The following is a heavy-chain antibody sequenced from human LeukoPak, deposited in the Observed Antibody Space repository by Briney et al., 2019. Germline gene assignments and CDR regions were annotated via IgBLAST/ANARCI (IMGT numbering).Heavy chain of an antibody. CDR2: ISYDGSNK. D-gene: IGHD6-19*01. CDR1: GFTFSSYA. CDR3: ARSIAVAGKLPYYFDY. V-gene: IGHV3-30-3*01. Sequence: GGSLRLSCATSGFTFSSYAMRWVRQAPGKGLEWVAVISYDGSNKYYADSVKGRFTISRDNSKNTLYLQMNSLRAEDTAVYYCARSIAVAGKLPYYFDYWGQGTLVTVSS. J-gene: IGHJ4*02.